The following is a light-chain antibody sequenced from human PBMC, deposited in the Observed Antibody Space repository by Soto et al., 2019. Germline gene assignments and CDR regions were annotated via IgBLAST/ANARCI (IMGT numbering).Light chain of an antibody. V-gene: IGKV3-11*01. CDR1: QSISNY. CDR2: DAS. CDR3: QQYNNWPQYT. Sequence: DIVLTQSPATLSLSPGERATLSCRASQSISNYLAWYQQRPGQAPRLLISDASNRATGIPARFSGSGSGTDFTLTITSLQSEDFAVYFCQQYNNWPQYTFGQGTKLEIK. J-gene: IGKJ2*01.